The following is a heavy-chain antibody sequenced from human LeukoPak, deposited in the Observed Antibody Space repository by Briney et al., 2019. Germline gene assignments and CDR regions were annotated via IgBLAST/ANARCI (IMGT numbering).Heavy chain of an antibody. J-gene: IGHJ4*02. CDR1: GFTFRNYG. CDR3: AKRYSGSSGLYNFDY. Sequence: PGGSLRLSCVVSGFTFRNYGMHWVRQAPGKGLEWVGVVSDDGSPKFYADSLKGRFTISRDNSQNTLYLQMNSLRADDTAVYYCAKRYSGSSGLYNFDYWGQGTLVTVSS. D-gene: IGHD1-26*01. V-gene: IGHV3-30*18. CDR2: VSDDGSPK.